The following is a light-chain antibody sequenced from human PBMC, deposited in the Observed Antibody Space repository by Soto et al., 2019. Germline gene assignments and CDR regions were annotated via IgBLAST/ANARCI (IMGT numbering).Light chain of an antibody. CDR3: SSYAGSNNYV. CDR1: SSDVGAYTY. V-gene: IGLV2-8*01. Sequence: QAVVTQPPSASGSPGQSVTISCTGTSSDVGAYTYVSWYQQHPGKAPKLMIYGVTERPSGVPDRFSGSKSGNTASLTVSGLQTEDEADYYCSSYAGSNNYVFGTGTKLTVL. J-gene: IGLJ1*01. CDR2: GVT.